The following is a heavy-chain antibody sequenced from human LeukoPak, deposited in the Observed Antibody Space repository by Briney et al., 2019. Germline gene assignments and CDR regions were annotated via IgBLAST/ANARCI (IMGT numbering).Heavy chain of an antibody. Sequence: GASVKVSCKASGYTFTSYDINWVRQATRQGLEWMGWINPNSGGTNYARKFQGRVTMTRDTSISTAYMELSRLRSDDTAAYYCAREGYDFWSGYYPDYWGQGTLVTVSS. CDR3: AREGYDFWSGYYPDY. CDR1: GYTFTSYD. D-gene: IGHD3-3*01. CDR2: INPNSGGT. V-gene: IGHV1-2*02. J-gene: IGHJ4*02.